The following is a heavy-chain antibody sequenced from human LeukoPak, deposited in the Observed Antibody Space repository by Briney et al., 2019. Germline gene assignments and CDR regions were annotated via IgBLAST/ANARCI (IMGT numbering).Heavy chain of an antibody. D-gene: IGHD2-15*01. CDR1: GGAFSGYY. J-gene: IGHJ4*02. V-gene: IGHV4-34*01. CDR3: ARVDCSGGSCFYFDY. Sequence: PSETLSLTCAVYGGAFSGYYWSWIRQPPGKGLEWIGGINHSGSTYYNPSLKSRVTISVDTSKNQFSLKLSTVTAADTAVYYCARVDCSGGSCFYFDYWGQGTLVTVSS. CDR2: INHSGST.